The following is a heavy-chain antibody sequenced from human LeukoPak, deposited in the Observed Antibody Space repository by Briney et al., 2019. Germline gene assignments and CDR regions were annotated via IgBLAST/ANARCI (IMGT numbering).Heavy chain of an antibody. CDR3: ARDPEVDTAMVLFDY. J-gene: IGHJ4*02. Sequence: NPGGSLRLSCAASGFTFSSYSVNWVRQAPGKGLEWVSSISSSSSYIYYADSVKGRFTISRDNAKNSLYLQMNSLRAEDTAVYYCARDPEVDTAMVLFDYWGQGTLVTVSS. D-gene: IGHD5-18*01. CDR2: ISSSSSYI. CDR1: GFTFSSYS. V-gene: IGHV3-21*01.